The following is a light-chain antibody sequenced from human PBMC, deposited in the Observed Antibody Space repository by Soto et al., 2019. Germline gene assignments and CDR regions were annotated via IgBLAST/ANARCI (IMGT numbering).Light chain of an antibody. V-gene: IGLV1-40*01. CDR1: SFNIGAGYD. J-gene: IGLJ2*01. Sequence: QSVLTQPPSVSGAPGQRVTISCTGSSFNIGAGYDVHWYQQLPGTAPKLLIYRNSNRPSGVPGRFSGSKSGTSASLAITGLQAEDEADYYCQSYDSSLSGVAFGGGTKVTVL. CDR3: QSYDSSLSGVA. CDR2: RNS.